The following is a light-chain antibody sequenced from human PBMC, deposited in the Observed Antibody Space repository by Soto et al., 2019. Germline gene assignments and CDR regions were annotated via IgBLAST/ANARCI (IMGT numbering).Light chain of an antibody. CDR1: QSVSSSY. CDR2: GAS. CDR3: QQYGSSPPRT. Sequence: EIVLTPSPGTLSLSPGERAPLSCRARQSVSSSYLAWYQQKPGQAPRLLIYGASSRATGIPDRFSGSGSGTDFTLTISRLEPEDFAVYYCQQYGSSPPRTFGQGTKVDIK. V-gene: IGKV3-20*01. J-gene: IGKJ1*01.